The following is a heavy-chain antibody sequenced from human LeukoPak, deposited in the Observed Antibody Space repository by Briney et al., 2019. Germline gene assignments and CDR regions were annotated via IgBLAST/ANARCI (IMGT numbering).Heavy chain of an antibody. CDR3: ARHSRTYYDILTGPYGGYFDY. Sequence: SETLSLTCTVSGGSISSSSYYWGWIRQPPGKGLEWIGRIYTSGSTNYNPSLKSRVTISVDTSKNQFSLKLSSVTAADTAVYYCARHSRTYYDILTGPYGGYFDYWGQRTLVTVSS. V-gene: IGHV4-39*01. D-gene: IGHD3-9*01. CDR1: GGSISSSSYY. CDR2: IYTSGST. J-gene: IGHJ4*02.